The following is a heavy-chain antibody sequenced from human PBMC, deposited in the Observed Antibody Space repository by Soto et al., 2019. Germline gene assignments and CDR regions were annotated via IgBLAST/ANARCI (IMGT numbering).Heavy chain of an antibody. CDR3: AKDLEGYSYGFSWFDS. Sequence: GGSLRLSCAASGFTFSSFSMNWVRQAPGKGLEWVSAISGSGGSTYYADSVKGRFTISRDNSKNALYLQMNSLRAEDTAVYYCAKDLEGYSYGFSWFDSWGQGTLVTVSS. J-gene: IGHJ5*01. D-gene: IGHD5-18*01. CDR2: ISGSGGST. V-gene: IGHV3-23*01. CDR1: GFTFSSFS.